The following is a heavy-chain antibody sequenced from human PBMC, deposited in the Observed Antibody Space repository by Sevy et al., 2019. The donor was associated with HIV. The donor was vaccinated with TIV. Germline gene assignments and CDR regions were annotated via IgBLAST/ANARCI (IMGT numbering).Heavy chain of an antibody. D-gene: IGHD6-19*01. CDR1: GFTVSSVH. J-gene: IGHJ4*02. CDR3: CRDCDGSGLFMSDF. Sequence: GGSLRLSCAVSGFTVSSVHLDWVRQAPGKGLEWVSVIYSDGSTYYADSVKGRFTVSRDNSENTVFLQMNSLRVEDTAVYYCCRDCDGSGLFMSDFWGQGSLVTVSS. CDR2: IYSDGST. V-gene: IGHV3-53*01.